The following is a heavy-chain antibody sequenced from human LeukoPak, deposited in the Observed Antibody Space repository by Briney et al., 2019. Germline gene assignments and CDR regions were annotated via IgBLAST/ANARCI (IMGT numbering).Heavy chain of an antibody. CDR1: GFTFSSYA. CDR2: ISDTGGST. J-gene: IGHJ4*02. CDR3: AREGYYGSGSPPSLYFDY. D-gene: IGHD3-10*01. V-gene: IGHV3-23*01. Sequence: GSLRLSCAASGFTFSSYAMSWVRQAPGKGLEWVSAISDTGGSTYYADSVKGRFTISRDNSRSTLYLQMNSLRPEDTAIYYCAREGYYGSGSPPSLYFDYWGQGTLVTVSS.